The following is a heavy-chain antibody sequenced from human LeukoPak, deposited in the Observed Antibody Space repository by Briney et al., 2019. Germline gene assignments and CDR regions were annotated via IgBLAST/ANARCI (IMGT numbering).Heavy chain of an antibody. CDR2: IFSGGST. CDR1: GFTFCTSG. D-gene: IGHD6-19*01. J-gene: IGHJ4*02. Sequence: GGSLRLSCATSGFTFCTSGMTWVRQAPGKGLEWVSVIFSGGSTYYTDSVKGRFTISRDISKNTLYLQMNSLRAEDTAVYFCARRGVAGTEYYFDYWGQGTLVTVSS. V-gene: IGHV3-23*01. CDR3: ARRGVAGTEYYFDY.